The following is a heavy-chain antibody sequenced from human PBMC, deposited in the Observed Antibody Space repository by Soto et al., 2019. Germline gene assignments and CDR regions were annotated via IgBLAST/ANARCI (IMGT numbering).Heavy chain of an antibody. Sequence: QVQLVESGGGVVQPGRSLRLSCAASGFTFSRFGMHWVRQAPGKGLEWVAVMSYDGSKKYYEDSVKGRFTISRDNSKNTLYLEMNSLRAEETAVYYCAKVGECTSTSWPPSTNSFDIWGQGTMVTVSS. V-gene: IGHV3-30*18. D-gene: IGHD2-2*01. J-gene: IGHJ3*02. CDR2: MSYDGSKK. CDR1: GFTFSRFG. CDR3: AKVGECTSTSWPPSTNSFDI.